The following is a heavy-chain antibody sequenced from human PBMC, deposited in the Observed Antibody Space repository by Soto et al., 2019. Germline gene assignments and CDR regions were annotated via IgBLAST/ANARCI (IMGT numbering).Heavy chain of an antibody. Sequence: PGESLKISCKGSGYSFTSYWIGWVRQMPGKGLEWMGIIYPGDSDTRYSPSFQGQVTISADKSISTAYLQWSSLKASDTAMYYCARGDRYYYDSSGDAAFDIWGQGTMVTVS. CDR3: ARGDRYYYDSSGDAAFDI. J-gene: IGHJ3*02. CDR2: IYPGDSDT. D-gene: IGHD3-22*01. CDR1: GYSFTSYW. V-gene: IGHV5-51*01.